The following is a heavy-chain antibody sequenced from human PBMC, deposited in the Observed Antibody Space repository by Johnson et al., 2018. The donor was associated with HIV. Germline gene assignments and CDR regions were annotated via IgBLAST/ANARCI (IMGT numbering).Heavy chain of an antibody. CDR3: AKDIYGYDAFDI. D-gene: IGHD5-24*01. V-gene: IGHV3-33*06. J-gene: IGHJ3*02. CDR1: GFTFSSYG. Sequence: QVQLVESGGGVVQPGRSLRLSCAASGFTFSSYGMHWVRQAPGKGLEWVAVIWYDGSNKYYADSVKGRFTISRDNSKNTLYLQMNSLRAEDTAVYYCAKDIYGYDAFDIWGQGTMVTVSS. CDR2: IWYDGSNK.